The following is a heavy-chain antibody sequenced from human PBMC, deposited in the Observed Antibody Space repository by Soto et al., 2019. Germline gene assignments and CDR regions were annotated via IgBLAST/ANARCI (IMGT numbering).Heavy chain of an antibody. CDR3: ATELRYLEWFTRPDY. CDR2: VTSGGTT. V-gene: IGHV3-23*01. D-gene: IGHD3-3*01. Sequence: GGSLRLSCAASGFAFGSYAMNWVRQAPGKGLEWVSAVTSGGTTYYADSMGGRFTISRDNSKNTLYLQMNSLRAEDTAVYYCATELRYLEWFTRPDYWGQGTLVPVSS. CDR1: GFAFGSYA. J-gene: IGHJ4*02.